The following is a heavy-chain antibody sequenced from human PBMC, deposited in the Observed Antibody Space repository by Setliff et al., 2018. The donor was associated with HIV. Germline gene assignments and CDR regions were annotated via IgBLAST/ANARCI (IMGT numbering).Heavy chain of an antibody. J-gene: IGHJ6*02. V-gene: IGHV3-74*01. CDR2: INSDGSST. CDR1: GFSFSSYG. D-gene: IGHD1-20*01. Sequence: QTGGSLRLSCAASGFSFSSYGMHWVRQAPGKGLVWVSRINSDGSSTSYADSVKGRFTISRDNPKNMLYLQMNSLRGEDTAVYYCVRDITTCWDVWGQGTTVTVSS. CDR3: VRDITTCWDV.